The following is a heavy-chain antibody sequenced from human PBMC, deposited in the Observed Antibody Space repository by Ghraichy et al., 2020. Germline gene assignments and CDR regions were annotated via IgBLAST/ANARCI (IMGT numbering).Heavy chain of an antibody. V-gene: IGHV4-34*01. Sequence: GSPRLSCAVYGGSFSGYYWSWIRQSPGKGLEWIGEISHSGSTNYNPSLKSRVTISVDTSKNQFSLKLNSVTAADTAVYYCAREDYGGKTGFDYWGQGTLVTVSS. J-gene: IGHJ4*02. CDR1: GGSFSGYY. CDR3: AREDYGGKTGFDY. CDR2: ISHSGST. D-gene: IGHD4-23*01.